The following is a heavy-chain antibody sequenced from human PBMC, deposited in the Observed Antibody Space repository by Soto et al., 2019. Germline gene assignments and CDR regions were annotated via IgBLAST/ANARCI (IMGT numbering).Heavy chain of an antibody. CDR1: GFTFSDYW. J-gene: IGHJ4*02. D-gene: IGHD3-10*01. V-gene: IGHV3-7*05. CDR2: IKTDGSEK. Sequence: EVQLVESGGGLVQPGGSLRLSCAASGFTFSDYWMRWVRQAPGKGLECVANIKTDGSEKYYVDPVKGLFTISRDNAKNSLYLQMNSLRAEDTAVYYCASSMGRGGNDYWGQGTLVAVSS. CDR3: ASSMGRGGNDY.